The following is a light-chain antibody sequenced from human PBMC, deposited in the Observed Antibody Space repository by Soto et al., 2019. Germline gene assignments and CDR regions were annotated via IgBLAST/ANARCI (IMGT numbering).Light chain of an antibody. CDR1: SSNIGAGRD. V-gene: IGLV1-40*01. Sequence: QSVLTQPPSVSGAPGQRVTISCTGSSSNIGAGRDVHWYQQLPGTAPKVLIYSNNNRPSGVPDRFSVSKSGTSASLAITGLQGEDEGDYFCQSSETSLNAPYVFGTGTKLTVL. CDR3: QSSETSLNAPYV. CDR2: SNN. J-gene: IGLJ1*01.